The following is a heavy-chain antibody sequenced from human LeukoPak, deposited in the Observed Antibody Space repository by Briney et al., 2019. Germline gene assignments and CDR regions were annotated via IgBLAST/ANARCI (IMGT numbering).Heavy chain of an antibody. Sequence: QAGGSLRLSCAASGLTFSSYGMHWVRQAPGKGLEWVAVISYDGSNKYYADSVKGRFTISRDNSKNTLYLQMNSLRAEDTAVYYCAKAQDYYYDSSYFDYWGQGTLVTVSS. CDR2: ISYDGSNK. CDR3: AKAQDYYYDSSYFDY. CDR1: GLTFSSYG. D-gene: IGHD3-22*01. J-gene: IGHJ4*02. V-gene: IGHV3-30*18.